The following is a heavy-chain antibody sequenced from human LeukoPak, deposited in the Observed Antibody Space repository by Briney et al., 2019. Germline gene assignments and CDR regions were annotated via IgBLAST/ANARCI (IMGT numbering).Heavy chain of an antibody. V-gene: IGHV3-30*04. CDR2: ISYDGSNK. J-gene: IGHJ4*02. D-gene: IGHD3-10*01. CDR1: GFTFSSYA. CDR3: AKSITMVRGVMNYFDY. Sequence: PGGSLRLSCAASGFTFSSYAMHWVRQAPGKGLEWVAVISYDGSNKYYADSVKGRFTISRDNSKNTLYLQMNSLRAEDTAVYYCAKSITMVRGVMNYFDYWGQGTLVTVSS.